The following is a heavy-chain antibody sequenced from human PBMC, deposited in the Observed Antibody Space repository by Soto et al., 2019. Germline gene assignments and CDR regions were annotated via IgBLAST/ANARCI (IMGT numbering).Heavy chain of an antibody. D-gene: IGHD3-22*01. Sequence: PGGSLRLSCTASGFTFGDYAMSWVRQAPGKGLEWVGFIRSKAYGGTTEYAASVKGRFTISRDDSKSIAYLQMNSLKTEDTAVYYCTREGGYYFRYYYYGMDVWGQGTTVTVSS. J-gene: IGHJ6*02. CDR1: GFTFGDYA. CDR2: IRSKAYGGTT. V-gene: IGHV3-49*04. CDR3: TREGGYYFRYYYYGMDV.